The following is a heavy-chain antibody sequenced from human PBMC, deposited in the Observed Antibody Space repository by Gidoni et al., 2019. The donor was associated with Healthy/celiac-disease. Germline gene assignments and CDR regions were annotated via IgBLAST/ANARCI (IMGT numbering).Heavy chain of an antibody. Sequence: WLSYIGSSGSSIYFADSVKGRFTISRDNAKNSLYLQMNSLRAEDTAVYYCARYIVATTYFDYWGQGTLVAVSS. D-gene: IGHD5-12*01. CDR2: IGSSGSSI. J-gene: IGHJ4*02. CDR3: ARYIVATTYFDY. V-gene: IGHV3-11*01.